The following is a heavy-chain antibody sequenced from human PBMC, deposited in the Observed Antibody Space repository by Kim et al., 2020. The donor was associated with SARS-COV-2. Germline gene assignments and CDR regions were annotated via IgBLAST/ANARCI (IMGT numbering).Heavy chain of an antibody. CDR3: ARGGVRGTARYFDY. CDR1: GFNFNSYW. V-gene: IGHV3-74*01. CDR2: VSDDGRVT. Sequence: GGSLRLSCAASGFNFNSYWMHWVRQAPGKGLMWVSRVSDDGRVTTYADSVKGRFTISRDNAKNMMYLQMNSLRGEDTAVYYCARGGVRGTARYFDYWGQGVLVTASS. J-gene: IGHJ4*02. D-gene: IGHD2-21*02.